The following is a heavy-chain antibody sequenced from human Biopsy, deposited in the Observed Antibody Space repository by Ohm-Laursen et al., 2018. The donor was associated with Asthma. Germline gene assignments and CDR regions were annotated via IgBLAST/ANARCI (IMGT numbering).Heavy chain of an antibody. J-gene: IGHJ6*02. V-gene: IGHV1-69*06. CDR1: GGMFGNFA. D-gene: IGHD2-21*01. Sequence: ASVKVSCKASGGMFGNFAISWVRQAPGLGLEWMGGISLIFGSSNYAQRFQGRVTITADIFTRTVYMELSGLRFDDTAIYYCAKPCPNRDILCYYYHFDVWGQGTTVIVSS. CDR3: AKPCPNRDILCYYYHFDV. CDR2: ISLIFGSS.